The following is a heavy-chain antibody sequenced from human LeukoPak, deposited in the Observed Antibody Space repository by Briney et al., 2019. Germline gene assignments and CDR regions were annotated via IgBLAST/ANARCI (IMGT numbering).Heavy chain of an antibody. CDR2: IIPILGIA. D-gene: IGHD3-10*01. CDR1: GGTFSSYA. V-gene: IGHV1-69*04. CDR3: ARDGIASSGSYLLP. J-gene: IGHJ5*02. Sequence: AASVKVSCKASGGTFSSYAISWVRQAPGQGLEWMGRIIPILGIANYAQKFQGRVTITADKSTSTAYMELSSLRSEDTAVYYCARDGIASSGSYLLPWGQGTLVTVSS.